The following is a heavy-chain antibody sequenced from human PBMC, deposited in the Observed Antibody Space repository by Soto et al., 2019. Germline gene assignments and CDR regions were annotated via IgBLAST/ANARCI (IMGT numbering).Heavy chain of an antibody. Sequence: GGSLRLSCTASGFIFSRYALSWVRPAPGTGLEWVSGLSGSGGSTYYADSVKGRFAISRDNSKNTLSLQMSWLRVVDSAVYDCAKEGSSVYFYYAMDVLGHGTTDTVS. D-gene: IGHD6-6*01. CDR1: GFIFSRYA. V-gene: IGHV3-23*01. CDR3: AKEGSSVYFYYAMDV. CDR2: LSGSGGST. J-gene: IGHJ6*02.